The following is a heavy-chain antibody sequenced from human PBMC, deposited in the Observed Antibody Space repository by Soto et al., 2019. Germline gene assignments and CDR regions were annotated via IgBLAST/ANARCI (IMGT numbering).Heavy chain of an antibody. CDR1: SGSISSSNW. D-gene: IGHD5-12*01. Sequence: QVQLQESGPGLVKPSGTLSLTCAVSSGSISSSNWWSWVRQPPGKGLEWIGEIYHSGNTNYNPSLKSRVTISVDKSKNQFSLKLSSVTAADTAVYYCASLYSGYDYNHYYMDVWGKGTAVTVSS. V-gene: IGHV4-4*02. CDR3: ASLYSGYDYNHYYMDV. CDR2: IYHSGNT. J-gene: IGHJ6*03.